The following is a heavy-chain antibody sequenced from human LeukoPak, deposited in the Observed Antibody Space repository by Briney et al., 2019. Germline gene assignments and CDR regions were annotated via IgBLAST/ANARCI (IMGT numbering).Heavy chain of an antibody. CDR3: ATLRRYSSGSYAFDI. Sequence: PSETLSLTCAVYGGSFSGYYWSWIRQPPGKGLEWIGEINHGGSTNYNPSLKSRVTISVDTSKNQFSLKLSSVTAADTAVYYCATLRRYSSGSYAFDIWGQGTMVTVSS. CDR1: GGSFSGYY. V-gene: IGHV4-34*01. D-gene: IGHD6-25*01. CDR2: INHGGST. J-gene: IGHJ3*02.